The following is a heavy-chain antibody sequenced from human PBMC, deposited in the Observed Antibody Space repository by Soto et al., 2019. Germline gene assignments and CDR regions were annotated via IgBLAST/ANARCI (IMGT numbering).Heavy chain of an antibody. CDR1: GFTFSSYG. CDR2: ISYDGSNK. V-gene: IGHV3-30*18. Sequence: GGSLRLSCAASGFTFSSYGMHWVRQAPGKGLEWVAVISYDGSNKYYADSVKGRFTISRDNSKNTLYLQMNSLRAEDTAVYYCAKDAIAQGSYWYYFDYWGQGTLVTVSS. D-gene: IGHD1-26*01. J-gene: IGHJ4*02. CDR3: AKDAIAQGSYWYYFDY.